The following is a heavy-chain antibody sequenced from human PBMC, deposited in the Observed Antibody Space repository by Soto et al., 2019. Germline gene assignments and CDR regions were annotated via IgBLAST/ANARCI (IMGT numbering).Heavy chain of an antibody. D-gene: IGHD1-1*01. CDR2: VHISGHS. CDR3: ARVRQGCSANNCYFDP. Sequence: SETLSLTCTLSGGSVRAPDWWNWVRQSPDKGLEWIAEVHISGHSNYNPSLRSRVTVSIDSSKNQFYLNLNSVTAADTAIYYCARVRQGCSANNCYFDPWGQGTQVTVSS. V-gene: IGHV4-4*02. CDR1: GGSVRAPDW. J-gene: IGHJ5*01.